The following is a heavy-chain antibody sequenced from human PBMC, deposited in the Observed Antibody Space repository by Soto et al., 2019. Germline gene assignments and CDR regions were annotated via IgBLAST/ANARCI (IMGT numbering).Heavy chain of an antibody. CDR2: IWYDGSNK. J-gene: IGHJ4*02. CDR1: GFTFSSYG. CDR3: ARDTRPSYYYGSGILDY. D-gene: IGHD3-10*01. Sequence: QVQLVESGGGVVQPGRSLRLSCAASGFTFSSYGMHWVRQAPGKGLEWVAVIWYDGSNKYYADSVKGRFTIFRDNSKNTLYLQMNSLRAEDTAVYYCARDTRPSYYYGSGILDYWGQGTLVTVSS. V-gene: IGHV3-33*01.